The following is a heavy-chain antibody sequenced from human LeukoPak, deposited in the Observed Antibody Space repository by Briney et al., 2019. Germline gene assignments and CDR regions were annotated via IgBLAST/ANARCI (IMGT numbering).Heavy chain of an antibody. Sequence: GRSLRLSCAASGFTFSSYGMHWVRQAPGKGLEWVAVISYDGSNKYYADSVKGRFTISRDNSKNTLYLQMNSLRAEDTAMYYCAKGEWTAGTGFDYWGQGTLVTVSS. D-gene: IGHD6-13*01. CDR1: GFTFSSYG. CDR3: AKGEWTAGTGFDY. CDR2: ISYDGSNK. V-gene: IGHV3-30*18. J-gene: IGHJ4*02.